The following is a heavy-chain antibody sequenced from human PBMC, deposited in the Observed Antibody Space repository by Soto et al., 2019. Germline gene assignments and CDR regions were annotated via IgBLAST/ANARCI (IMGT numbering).Heavy chain of an antibody. CDR2: ISPYNGTT. V-gene: IGHV1-18*04. D-gene: IGHD1-1*01. Sequence: ASVKVSCKASGYTFTTYGISWVRQAPGQGLEWMGWISPYNGTTKYAEKFQGEMTMTTDTATSTAYMDLRGLRSDDTAVYYCARDGERDTGLNFYYYLHGMDAWGQGTRVTVSS. CDR3: ARDGERDTGLNFYYYLHGMDA. J-gene: IGHJ6*02. CDR1: GYTFTTYG.